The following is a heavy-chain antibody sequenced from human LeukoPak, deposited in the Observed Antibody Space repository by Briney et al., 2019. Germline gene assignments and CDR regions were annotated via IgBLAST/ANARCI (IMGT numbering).Heavy chain of an antibody. Sequence: GGSLRLSCAASGFTFSSYAMSWVRQAPGKGLEWVGRIKSKTDGGTTDYAAPVKGRFTISRDDSKNMLYLQMSSLKTEDTAVYYCTTGVVVTAIQDYWGQGTLVTVSS. D-gene: IGHD2-21*02. V-gene: IGHV3-15*01. CDR3: TTGVVVTAIQDY. J-gene: IGHJ4*02. CDR1: GFTFSSYA. CDR2: IKSKTDGGTT.